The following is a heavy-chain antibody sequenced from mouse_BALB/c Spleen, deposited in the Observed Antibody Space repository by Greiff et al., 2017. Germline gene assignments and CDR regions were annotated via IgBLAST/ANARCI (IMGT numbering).Heavy chain of an antibody. J-gene: IGHJ4*01. Sequence: VQLQQSGPELVKPGASVKIPCKASGYTFTDYNMDWVKQSHGKSLEWIGDINPNNGGTIYNQKFKGKATLTVDKSSSTAYMELRSLTSEDTAVYYCARGHYDYGGYAMDYWGQGTSVTVSS. CDR1: GYTFTDYN. V-gene: IGHV1-18*01. CDR2: INPNNGGT. CDR3: ARGHYDYGGYAMDY. D-gene: IGHD2-4*01.